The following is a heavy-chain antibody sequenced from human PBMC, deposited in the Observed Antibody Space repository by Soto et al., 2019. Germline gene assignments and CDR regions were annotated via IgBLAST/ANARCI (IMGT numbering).Heavy chain of an antibody. CDR2: ILYDGSNE. CDR3: ARMTSGWTNYHSHAMDV. J-gene: IGHJ6*02. D-gene: IGHD6-19*01. Sequence: QVQLVESGGGVVQPGRSLKLSCAASGFVFSSYAMHWVRQAPGKGLEWVTLILYDGSNEYYADSVKGRFTISRDNSKNMMYLHMNSLGAEDTAVYYCARMTSGWTNYHSHAMDVWGQGTTVTVSS. V-gene: IGHV3-30-3*01. CDR1: GFVFSSYA.